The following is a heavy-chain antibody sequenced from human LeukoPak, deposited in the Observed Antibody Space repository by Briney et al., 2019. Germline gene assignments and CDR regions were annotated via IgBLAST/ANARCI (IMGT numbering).Heavy chain of an antibody. CDR3: ARDQAAAGTVNDY. Sequence: SVKVSCKASGGTLSRYPISWVRQAPGQGLEWMGRIIPILGIANYAQKFQGRVTITADKSTSPAYMELGSLRSEDTAVYYCARDQAAAGTVNDYWGRGGMVGVSS. CDR1: GGTLSRYP. CDR2: IIPILGIA. J-gene: IGHJ4*02. D-gene: IGHD6-13*01. V-gene: IGHV1-69*04.